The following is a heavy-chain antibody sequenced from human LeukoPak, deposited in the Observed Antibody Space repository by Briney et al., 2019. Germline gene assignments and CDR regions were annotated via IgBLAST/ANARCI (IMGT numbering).Heavy chain of an antibody. Sequence: SETLSLTCAVYGGSFSGYYWSWIRQTPGKGLEWIGEINHSGNTNYNPSLKSRVTISVDTSKNQLSLTLSSVTAADTAVYFCARGPIQLWFRGLRWFDSWGQGTLVTVSS. J-gene: IGHJ5*01. D-gene: IGHD5-18*01. CDR2: INHSGNT. CDR3: ARGPIQLWFRGLRWFDS. V-gene: IGHV4-34*01. CDR1: GGSFSGYY.